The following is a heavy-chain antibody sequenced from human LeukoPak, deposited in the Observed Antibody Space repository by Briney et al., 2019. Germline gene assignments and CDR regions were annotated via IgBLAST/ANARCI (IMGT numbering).Heavy chain of an antibody. CDR3: ARTQTGYYVWGSYPDPYFDY. CDR2: INPNSGGT. D-gene: IGHD3-16*02. V-gene: IGHV1-2*04. J-gene: IGHJ4*02. CDR1: GYTFTGYY. Sequence: EASVKVSCKASGYTFTGYYMHWVRQAPGQGLEWMGWINPNSGGTNYAQKFQGWVTMTRDTSISTAYMELSRLRSDDTAVYYCARTQTGYYVWGSYPDPYFDYWGQGTLVTVSS.